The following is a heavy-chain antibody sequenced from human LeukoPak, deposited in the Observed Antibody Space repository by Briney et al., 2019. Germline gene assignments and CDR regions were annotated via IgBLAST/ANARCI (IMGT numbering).Heavy chain of an antibody. Sequence: ASVKVSCKASGYTFTSYYMHWVRQAPGQGLEWMGWINTNTGNPTYAQGFTGRFVFSLDTSVSTAYLQISSLKAEDTAVYYCAREERIAAAASFDYWGQGTLVTVSS. CDR1: GYTFTSYY. V-gene: IGHV7-4-1*02. CDR3: AREERIAAAASFDY. D-gene: IGHD6-13*01. J-gene: IGHJ4*02. CDR2: INTNTGNP.